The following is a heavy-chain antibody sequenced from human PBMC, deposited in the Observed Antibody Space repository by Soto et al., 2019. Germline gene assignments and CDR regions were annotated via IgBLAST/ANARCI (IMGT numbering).Heavy chain of an antibody. J-gene: IGHJ4*02. CDR1: GFTFSSYW. D-gene: IGHD1-1*01. V-gene: IGHV3-74*01. CDR2: INSDGSTT. Sequence: EVQLVESGGGLVQPGGSLRLSCVASGFTFSSYWMHWVRQAPGKGLVWVSRINSDGSTTTYADSVKGRFTISRDNAKNTVYLHMNSLRAEDTAVYYCVREGRNWNHNEDYFDYWGQGTLVTVSS. CDR3: VREGRNWNHNEDYFDY.